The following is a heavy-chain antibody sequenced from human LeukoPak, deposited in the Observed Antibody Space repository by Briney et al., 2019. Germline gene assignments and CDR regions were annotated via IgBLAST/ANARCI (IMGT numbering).Heavy chain of an antibody. Sequence: GGSLRLSCAASGFTFSSYAMHWVRQAPGKGLEWVAVISYDGSNKYYADSVKGRFTISRDNSKNTAYLQMSSLKTEDTAVYYCTRHTSDFWSGSAQDFDYWGQGTLVTVSS. V-gene: IGHV3-30*04. CDR2: ISYDGSNK. J-gene: IGHJ4*02. D-gene: IGHD3-3*01. CDR3: TRHTSDFWSGSAQDFDY. CDR1: GFTFSSYA.